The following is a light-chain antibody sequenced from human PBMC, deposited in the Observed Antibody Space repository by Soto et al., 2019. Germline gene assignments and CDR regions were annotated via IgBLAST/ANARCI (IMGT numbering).Light chain of an antibody. CDR1: SSDFGDYDY. CDR2: EVS. V-gene: IGLV2-14*01. CDR3: SSYTGSSTLV. Sequence: QSALTRPASVSGSPGQSITISCTGTSSDFGDYDYVSWYLQHPGKVPKLMIHEVSNRPSGVSNRFSGSKSGNTASLTISGLQAEDEADYYCSSYTGSSTLVFGTGTKLTVL. J-gene: IGLJ1*01.